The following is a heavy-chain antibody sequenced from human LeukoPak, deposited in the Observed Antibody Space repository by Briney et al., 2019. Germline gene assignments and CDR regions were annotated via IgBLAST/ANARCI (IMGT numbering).Heavy chain of an antibody. V-gene: IGHV3-30*02. CDR2: IRYDGSNK. CDR3: AKDGTLGIRFGKIPQYFDY. Sequence: GGSLRLSCAASGFTFSSYGMHWVRQAPGKGLEWVAFIRYDGSNKYFADSVKGRFTISRDTSKNTLYLQMNSLRDDDTAVYYSAKDGTLGIRFGKIPQYFDYWGQGDLVTVSS. D-gene: IGHD3-10*01. J-gene: IGHJ4*02. CDR1: GFTFSSYG.